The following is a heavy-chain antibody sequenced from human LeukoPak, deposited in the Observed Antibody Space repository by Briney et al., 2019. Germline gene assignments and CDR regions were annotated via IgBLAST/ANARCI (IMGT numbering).Heavy chain of an antibody. CDR2: IYPGDSDT. Sequence: PGESLKISCKGSGYIFTSHWIGWVRQMPGKGLEWMGFIYPGDSDTRYSPSFQGQVTISADKSISTAYLQWSSLKASDTAIYYCARLSSDYGGNSGEDYWGQGTLVTVSS. V-gene: IGHV5-51*01. D-gene: IGHD4-23*01. CDR1: GYIFTSHW. J-gene: IGHJ4*02. CDR3: ARLSSDYGGNSGEDY.